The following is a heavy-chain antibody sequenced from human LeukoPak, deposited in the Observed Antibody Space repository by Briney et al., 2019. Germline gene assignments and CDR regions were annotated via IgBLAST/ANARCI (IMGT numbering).Heavy chain of an antibody. CDR3: TRRDYNDFLTGPDV. V-gene: IGHV3-7*03. D-gene: IGHD3/OR15-3a*01. CDR2: IKEDGSEK. CDR1: GFRFRNHW. J-gene: IGHJ6*04. Sequence: GGSLRLSCEASGFRFRNHWMNWVRQAPGKGLEWVANIKEDGSEKYYVDSVKGRFTISRDNARNSLFLQMNSLKTEDTAVYYCTRRDYNDFLTGPDVWGKGTTVTVSS.